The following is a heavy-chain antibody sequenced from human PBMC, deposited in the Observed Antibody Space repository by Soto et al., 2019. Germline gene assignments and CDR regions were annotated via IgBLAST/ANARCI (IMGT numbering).Heavy chain of an antibody. D-gene: IGHD2-15*01. Sequence: QVQLQQWGAGLLKPSETLSLTCAVYGGSFSGYYWSWIRQPPGKGLEWIGEINHSGSTNYNPSLNSRVTISVDTSKNQFSLKLSSVTAADTAVYYCARLPSRRYCSGGSCDLYYYYGMDVWGQGTTVTVSS. V-gene: IGHV4-34*01. CDR2: INHSGST. CDR1: GGSFSGYY. CDR3: ARLPSRRYCSGGSCDLYYYYGMDV. J-gene: IGHJ6*02.